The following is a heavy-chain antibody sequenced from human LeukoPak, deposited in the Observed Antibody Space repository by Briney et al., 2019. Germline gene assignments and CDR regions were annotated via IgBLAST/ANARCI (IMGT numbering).Heavy chain of an antibody. CDR1: GFTFDDYG. D-gene: IGHD2/OR15-2a*01. CDR2: INWNGGST. Sequence: PGGSLRLSCAASGFTFDDYGMSWVDQAPGKGLEWVSGINWNGGSTGYADSVKGGFTISRDNTKNSLYLQMNSLRAEDTALYYCARGRIIRGYFDYWGQGTLVTVSS. CDR3: ARGRIIRGYFDY. V-gene: IGHV3-20*04. J-gene: IGHJ4*02.